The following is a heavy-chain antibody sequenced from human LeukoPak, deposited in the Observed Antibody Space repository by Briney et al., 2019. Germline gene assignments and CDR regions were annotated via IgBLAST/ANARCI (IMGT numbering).Heavy chain of an antibody. V-gene: IGHV3-20*04. Sequence: GGSLRLSCAASEFTFDDYGMSWVRQAPGKGLEGFPGINWNGGSTGYADSVKGRFTISRDNAKNSLYLQMNNPRPEDTALYYCAKASGYSFGHFDYWGQGTLVTVSS. J-gene: IGHJ4*02. CDR1: EFTFDDYG. CDR2: INWNGGST. CDR3: AKASGYSFGHFDY. D-gene: IGHD5-18*01.